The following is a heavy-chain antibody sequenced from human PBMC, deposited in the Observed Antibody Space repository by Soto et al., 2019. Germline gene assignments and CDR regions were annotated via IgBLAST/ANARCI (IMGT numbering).Heavy chain of an antibody. V-gene: IGHV3-21*01. CDR1: GFTFSSYS. CDR3: ARDGDYDSSGYFY. D-gene: IGHD3-22*01. J-gene: IGHJ4*02. Sequence: VGSLRLSCAASGFTFSSYSMNWVRQAPGKGLEWVSSISSSSSYIYYADSVKGRFTISRDNAKNSLYLQMNSLRAEDTAVYHCARDGDYDSSGYFYWGQGTLVTVSS. CDR2: ISSSSSYI.